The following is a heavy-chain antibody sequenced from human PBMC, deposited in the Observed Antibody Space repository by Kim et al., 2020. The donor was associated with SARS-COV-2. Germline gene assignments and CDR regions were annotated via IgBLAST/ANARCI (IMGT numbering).Heavy chain of an antibody. V-gene: IGHV3-48*02. CDR3: ARDYSSGSYNDY. D-gene: IGHD3-10*01. J-gene: IGHJ4*02. Sequence: YADSVRGRLPISRDNAKHSLFLQMHSRRDEDTAVYYCARDYSSGSYNDYWGQGTLVTVSS.